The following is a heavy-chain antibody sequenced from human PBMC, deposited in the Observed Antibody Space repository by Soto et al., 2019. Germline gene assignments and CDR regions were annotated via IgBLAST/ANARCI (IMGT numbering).Heavy chain of an antibody. Sequence: GRSLRLSCTACGFTFADYAMRWFSQVPGKGLEWVGFIRSKGYGGTTDHAASVKGRFTISRDDSKSIAYLQMNSLKPEDTAVYYCTRDSGCGGDCYENYFDYWGQGT. CDR2: IRSKGYGGTT. J-gene: IGHJ4*02. CDR3: TRDSGCGGDCYENYFDY. CDR1: GFTFADYA. V-gene: IGHV3-49*03. D-gene: IGHD2-21*02.